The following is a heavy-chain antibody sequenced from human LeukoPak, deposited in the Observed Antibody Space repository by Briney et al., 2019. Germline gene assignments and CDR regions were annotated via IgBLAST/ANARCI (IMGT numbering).Heavy chain of an antibody. V-gene: IGHV4-38-2*02. D-gene: IGHD3-3*01. CDR2: IYHSGST. Sequence: SETLSLTCTVSGYSISSGYYWGWIRQPPGKGLEGIGSIYHSGSTYYNPSLKSRVTISVDTSKNQFSLKLSSVTAADTAVYYCASIRFLEWFPYYFDYWGQGTLVTVSS. CDR3: ASIRFLEWFPYYFDY. CDR1: GYSISSGYY. J-gene: IGHJ4*02.